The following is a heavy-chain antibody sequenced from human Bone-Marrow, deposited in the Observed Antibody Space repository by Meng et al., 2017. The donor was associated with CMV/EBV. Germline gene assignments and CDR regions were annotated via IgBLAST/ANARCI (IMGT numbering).Heavy chain of an antibody. Sequence: ASVKVSCKASGYIFSDYYMHWVRQAPGQGLEWMGWISPNSGGTNYAQRFWGRVTMTSDTSITTPYMELSSLTSDDTAVYYWARGLITIMVVAPYGMDVWGQGTTVTVSS. CDR2: ISPNSGGT. J-gene: IGHJ6*02. CDR1: GYIFSDYY. D-gene: IGHD3-22*01. V-gene: IGHV1-2*02. CDR3: ARGLITIMVVAPYGMDV.